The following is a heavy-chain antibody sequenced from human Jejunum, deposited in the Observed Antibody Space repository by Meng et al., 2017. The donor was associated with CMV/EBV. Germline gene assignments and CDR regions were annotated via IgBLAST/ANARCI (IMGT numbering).Heavy chain of an antibody. J-gene: IGHJ4*02. D-gene: IGHD2-2*01. Sequence: FSTYSMNSVRQAPGKGLEWISFISRSSDTIYYADSVKGRFTTSRDNAKNSLYLQMNSLRAEDTAVYYCAREGCTSSTCYPLSDVYLWGQGTLVTVSS. V-gene: IGHV3-48*04. CDR2: ISRSSDTI. CDR1: FSTYS. CDR3: AREGCTSSTCYPLSDVYL.